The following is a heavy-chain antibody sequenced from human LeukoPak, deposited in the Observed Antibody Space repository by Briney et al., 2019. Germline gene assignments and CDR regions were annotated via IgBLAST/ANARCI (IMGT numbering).Heavy chain of an antibody. CDR1: GYTFTGYY. CDR2: INPNSGGT. J-gene: IGHJ3*02. D-gene: IGHD3-3*01. V-gene: IGHV1-2*02. CDR3: ARDYDFWSGYHNAFDI. Sequence: ASVKVSCKASGYTFTGYYMHWVRQAPGQGIEWLGRINPNSGGTNYAQKFQGRVTMTRDTPTSTVYMELSSLRSEDTAVYYCARDYDFWSGYHNAFDIWGQGTMVTVSS.